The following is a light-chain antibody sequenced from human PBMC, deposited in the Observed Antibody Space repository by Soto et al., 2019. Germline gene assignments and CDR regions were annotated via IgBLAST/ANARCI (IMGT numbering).Light chain of an antibody. CDR3: SSYTSSSTVV. V-gene: IGLV2-14*01. CDR1: SSDVGGHNY. Sequence: QSALTQPASVSGSPGQSITVSCTGTSSDVGGHNYVSWFQQHPGQAPKLLIYEVSNRPSGVSNRFSGSKSGNTASLTISGLQAEDEADYYCSSYTSSSTVVFGGGTKVTVL. CDR2: EVS. J-gene: IGLJ2*01.